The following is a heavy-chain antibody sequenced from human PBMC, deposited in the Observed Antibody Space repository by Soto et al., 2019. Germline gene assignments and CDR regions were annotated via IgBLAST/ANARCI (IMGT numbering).Heavy chain of an antibody. CDR2: TYYRSKWYN. D-gene: IGHD3-16*01. V-gene: IGHV6-1*01. J-gene: IGHJ4*02. Sequence: SQTLSLTCAISGDIVSGNSAAWDWIRQSPSRGLEWLGRTYYRSKWYNDYAVSVKSRITVTPDTSKNQFSLHLNSVTPEDTAVYYCAREFQYYEFIVRCFDYWRQGASVPAS. CDR3: AREFQYYEFIVRCFDY. CDR1: GDIVSGNSAA.